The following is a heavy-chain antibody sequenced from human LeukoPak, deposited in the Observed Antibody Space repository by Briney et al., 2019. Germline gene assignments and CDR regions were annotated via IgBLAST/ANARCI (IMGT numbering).Heavy chain of an antibody. D-gene: IGHD5-24*01. V-gene: IGHV4-61*02. J-gene: IGHJ4*02. CDR2: IYTSGST. Sequence: SQTLSLTCTVSGGSISSGSYYWSWIRQPAGKGLEWIGRIYTSGSTNYNPSLKSRVTISVDTSKNQFSLKLSSVTAADTAVYYCAREHRRDGYNTPCYWGQGTLVTVSS. CDR3: AREHRRDGYNTPCY. CDR1: GGSISSGSYY.